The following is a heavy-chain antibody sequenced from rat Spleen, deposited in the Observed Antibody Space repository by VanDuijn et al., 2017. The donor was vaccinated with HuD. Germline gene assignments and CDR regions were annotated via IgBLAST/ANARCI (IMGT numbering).Heavy chain of an antibody. CDR2: IGYDGSST. D-gene: IGHD4-3*01. Sequence: EVQLVESGGGLVQPGRSMKLSCVASGFTFSDYDMAWVRQAPTKGLEWVASIGYDGSSTYYRDSVKGRFTISRDDAKSTLYLQMDSLRSEDTATYYCARPGHNSGYFDYWGQGVMVTVSS. J-gene: IGHJ2*01. CDR3: ARPGHNSGYFDY. V-gene: IGHV5-7*01. CDR1: GFTFSDYD.